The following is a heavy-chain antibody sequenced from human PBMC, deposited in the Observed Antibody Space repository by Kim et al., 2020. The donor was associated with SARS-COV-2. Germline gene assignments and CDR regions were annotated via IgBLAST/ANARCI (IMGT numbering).Heavy chain of an antibody. Sequence: YSAGSVKGRFTISRDNSTHTRYLKMNSLRAEDAAVYYCAKDWGSGTYLDYWGQGTLVTVSS. V-gene: IGHV3-23*01. CDR3: AKDWGSGTYLDY. J-gene: IGHJ4*02. D-gene: IGHD3-16*01.